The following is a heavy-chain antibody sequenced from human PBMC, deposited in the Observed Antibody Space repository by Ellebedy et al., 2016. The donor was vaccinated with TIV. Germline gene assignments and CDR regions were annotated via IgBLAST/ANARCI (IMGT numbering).Heavy chain of an antibody. J-gene: IGHJ6*03. Sequence: SETLSLXCTVSGGSISSGGYYWSWIRQHPGKGLEWIGYIYYSGSTYYNPSLKSRVTISVDTSKNQFSLKLSSVTAADTAVYYCARVGTGYYYYMDVWGKGTTVTVSS. CDR2: IYYSGST. CDR3: ARVGTGYYYYMDV. V-gene: IGHV4-31*03. CDR1: GGSISSGGYY. D-gene: IGHD1-1*01.